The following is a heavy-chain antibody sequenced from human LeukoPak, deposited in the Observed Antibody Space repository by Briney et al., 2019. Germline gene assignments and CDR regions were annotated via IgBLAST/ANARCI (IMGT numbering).Heavy chain of an antibody. CDR1: GGSISSYY. Sequence: SGTLSLTCTVSGGSISSYYWSWIRRPPGKGLEWIGYIYYSGSTNYNPSLKSRVTISVDTSKNQFSLKLSSVTAADTAVYYCARAGTDTDPFDPWGQGTLVTVSS. V-gene: IGHV4-59*01. CDR2: IYYSGST. J-gene: IGHJ5*02. CDR3: ARAGTDTDPFDP. D-gene: IGHD6-13*01.